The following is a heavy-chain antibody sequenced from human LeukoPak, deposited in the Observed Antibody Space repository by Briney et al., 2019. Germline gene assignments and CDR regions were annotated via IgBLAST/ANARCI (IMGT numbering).Heavy chain of an antibody. V-gene: IGHV1-18*01. D-gene: IGHD5-18*01. CDR3: ARVVQLWTIDAFDI. CDR1: GYTFTSYG. J-gene: IGHJ3*02. Sequence: GASVKVSCKASGYTFTSYGISWVRQAPGQGLEWMGWISAYSGNTNYAQKLQGRVTMTTDTSTSTAYMELRSLRSDDTAVYYCARVVQLWTIDAFDIWGQGTMVTVSS. CDR2: ISAYSGNT.